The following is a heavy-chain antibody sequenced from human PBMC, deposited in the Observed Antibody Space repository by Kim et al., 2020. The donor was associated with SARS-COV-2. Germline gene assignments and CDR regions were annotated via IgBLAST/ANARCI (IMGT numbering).Heavy chain of an antibody. V-gene: IGHV3-15*01. CDR3: TTVSMR. D-gene: IGHD2-2*01. Sequence: SDGWTPDYAAPVKGRFTISRDDSKNTLYLQMNSLKSEDAGVYYCTTVSMRWGQGTLVTVSS. J-gene: IGHJ4*02. CDR2: SDGWTP.